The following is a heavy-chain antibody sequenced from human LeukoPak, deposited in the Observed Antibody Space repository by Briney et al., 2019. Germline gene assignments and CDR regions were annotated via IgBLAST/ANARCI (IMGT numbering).Heavy chain of an antibody. J-gene: IGHJ6*03. CDR2: INPNSGCT. V-gene: IGHV1-2*02. D-gene: IGHD1-26*01. CDR1: GYTFTSYG. Sequence: ASVKVSCKASGYTFTSYGISWVRQAPGQGLEWMGWINPNSGCTNYAQKFQGRVTMTRDTSISTAYMELSRLRSDDTGVDYCAMCGRGTRNYYYYYMDVWGKGTTVTVSS. CDR3: AMCGRGTRNYYYYYMDV.